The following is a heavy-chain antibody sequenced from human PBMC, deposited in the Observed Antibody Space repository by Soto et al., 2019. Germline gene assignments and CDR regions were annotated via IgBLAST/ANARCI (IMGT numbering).Heavy chain of an antibody. CDR2: ISGSGGST. V-gene: IGHV3-23*01. D-gene: IGHD5-12*01. CDR3: AIPSGPSNAFDI. J-gene: IGHJ3*02. Sequence: EVQLLESGGGLVQPGGSLRLSCAASGFTFSSYAMSWVRQAPGKGLEWVSAISGSGGSTYYADSVKGRFTISRDNSKITVYLQMNSLRPEDTAVYYCAIPSGPSNAFDIWGQGTMVTVSS. CDR1: GFTFSSYA.